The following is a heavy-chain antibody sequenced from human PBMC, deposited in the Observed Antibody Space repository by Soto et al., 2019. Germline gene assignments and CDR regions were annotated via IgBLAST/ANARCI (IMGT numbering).Heavy chain of an antibody. J-gene: IGHJ6*02. V-gene: IGHV3-33*01. D-gene: IGHD5-12*01. CDR1: GFTFSSYG. Sequence: QVQLVESGGGVVQPGRSLRLSCAASGFTFSSYGMHWVRQAPGKGLEWVAVIWYDGSNKYYADSVKGRFTISRDNSKNTLYLQMNSLRAEDTAVYYCARDRGVATLLYYYYYGMDVWGQGTTVTVSS. CDR3: ARDRGVATLLYYYYYGMDV. CDR2: IWYDGSNK.